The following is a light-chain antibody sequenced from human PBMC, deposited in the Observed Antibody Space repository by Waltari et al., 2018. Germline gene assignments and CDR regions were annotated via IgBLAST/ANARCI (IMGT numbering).Light chain of an antibody. CDR3: QQSFDSVFT. Sequence: IQLTQSPSSLSPSVGDRVTITCRAGRTVSTYLNWYQQKPGKAPKLLIYAASILQSGGPTRFSGSGSGTEFSLTIASLQPEDSATYYCQQSFDSVFTFGPGTTVNV. V-gene: IGKV1-39*01. CDR1: RTVSTY. J-gene: IGKJ3*01. CDR2: AAS.